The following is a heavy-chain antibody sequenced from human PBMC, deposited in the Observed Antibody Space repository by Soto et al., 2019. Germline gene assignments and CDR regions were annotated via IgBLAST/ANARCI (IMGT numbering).Heavy chain of an antibody. CDR1: GGTFSSYT. V-gene: IGHV1-69*08. CDR3: ARDGYYAYGDYATDAFDI. CDR2: IIPILGIA. Sequence: QVQLVQSGAEVKKPGSSVKVSCKASGGTFSSYTISWVRQAPGQGLEWMGRIIPILGIANYAQKFQGRVTITADKSTSTAYMELSSLRSEDTAVYYCARDGYYAYGDYATDAFDIWGQGTMVTVSS. J-gene: IGHJ3*02. D-gene: IGHD4-17*01.